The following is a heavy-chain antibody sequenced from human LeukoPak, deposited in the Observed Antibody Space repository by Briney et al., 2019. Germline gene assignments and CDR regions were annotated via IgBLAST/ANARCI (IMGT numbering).Heavy chain of an antibody. CDR2: ISSSSSYI. J-gene: IGHJ6*02. D-gene: IGHD3-22*01. CDR1: GFTFSSYS. Sequence: GGSLRLSCAASGFTFSSYSMNWVRQAPGKGLEWVSSISSSSSYIYYADSVKGRFTISRDNAKNSLYLQMNSLRAEDTAVYYCASWDYDSLRPPMDVWGQGTTVTVSS. V-gene: IGHV3-21*01. CDR3: ASWDYDSLRPPMDV.